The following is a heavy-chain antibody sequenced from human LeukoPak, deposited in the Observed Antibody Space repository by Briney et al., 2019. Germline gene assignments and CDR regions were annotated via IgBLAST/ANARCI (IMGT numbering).Heavy chain of an antibody. CDR1: GITFRSYG. CDR2: ISNDGSSN. D-gene: IGHD2-15*01. Sequence: GGSLRLSCAASGITFRSYGVPWVRQAPGKGLEWVAVISNDGSSNFYANSVKGRFTISRDNSKNTLYLQMNSLRAEDTAVYYCAKAPGYCSGGSCYSPPPYYYYGMDVWGQGTTVTVSS. J-gene: IGHJ6*02. CDR3: AKAPGYCSGGSCYSPPPYYYYGMDV. V-gene: IGHV3-30*18.